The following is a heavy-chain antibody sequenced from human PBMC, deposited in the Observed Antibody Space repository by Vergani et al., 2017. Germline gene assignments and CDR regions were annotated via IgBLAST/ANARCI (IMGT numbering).Heavy chain of an antibody. V-gene: IGHV5-51*01. CDR2: IYPGDSDT. D-gene: IGHD6-13*01. J-gene: IGHJ4*02. CDR3: ASTTHTAGPSYYFDY. Sequence: EVQLVQSGAEVKKPGASLTISCKGSGYSFTSYWIGWVRQMPGKGLEWMGIIYPGDSDTRYSPSSQGQVTISADKSISTAYLQWSSLKASDAAMYYCASTTHTAGPSYYFDYWGQGTLVTVSS. CDR1: GYSFTSYW.